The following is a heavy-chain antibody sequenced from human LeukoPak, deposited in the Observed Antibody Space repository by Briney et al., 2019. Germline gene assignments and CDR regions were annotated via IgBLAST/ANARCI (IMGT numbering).Heavy chain of an antibody. Sequence: GASVKVSCKASGYTFTNYGISWVRQAPGQGLEWMGWISAYKGDTNYAQGLQGRVTMTTDTSTSTAYMELRSLRSDDTAVYYCARSGAVAGTGSSFDFWGQGTMVTVSS. CDR1: GYTFTNYG. CDR2: ISAYKGDT. J-gene: IGHJ3*01. V-gene: IGHV1-18*01. CDR3: ARSGAVAGTGSSFDF. D-gene: IGHD6-19*01.